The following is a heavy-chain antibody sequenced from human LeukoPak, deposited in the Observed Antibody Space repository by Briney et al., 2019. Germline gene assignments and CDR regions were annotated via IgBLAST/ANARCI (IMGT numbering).Heavy chain of an antibody. CDR1: GGTFSSYA. V-gene: IGHV1-69*05. CDR3: ARGTAMVQDRYWFDP. D-gene: IGHD5-18*01. J-gene: IGHJ5*02. CDR2: IIPIFGTA. Sequence: SVKVSCKASGGTFSSYAISWVRQAPGQGLEWMGGIIPIFGTANYAQKFQGRVTITTDESTSTAYMELSSLRSEDTAVYYCARGTAMVQDRYWFDPWGQGTLVTVSS.